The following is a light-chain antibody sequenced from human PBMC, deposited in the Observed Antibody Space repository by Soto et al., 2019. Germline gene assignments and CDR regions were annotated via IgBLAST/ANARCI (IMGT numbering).Light chain of an antibody. Sequence: QSALTQPASVSGSPGQSITISCSGTRSDVGDYSHVSWYQQHPGKAPKLLIYEVSNRPSGVSDRFSGSKSGNTASLTISGLQTEDEADYYCSSYTGSSKIFGGGTKVTVL. CDR1: RSDVGDYSH. CDR3: SSYTGSSKI. J-gene: IGLJ2*01. CDR2: EVS. V-gene: IGLV2-14*01.